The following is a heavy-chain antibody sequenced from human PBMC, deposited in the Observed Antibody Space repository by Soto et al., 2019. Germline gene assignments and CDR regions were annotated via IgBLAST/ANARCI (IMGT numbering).Heavy chain of an antibody. CDR3: ARFGSSSWNCFDP. CDR2: IYYTGSA. CDR1: GGSISSGGYY. D-gene: IGHD6-6*01. V-gene: IGHV4-31*03. Sequence: QVQLQESGPGLVKPSQTLSLTCTVSGGSISSGGYYWSWIRQHPGQGLEWSGYIYYTGSAYYNPSLESRVTRSVAPSKNQFSLQLRSVTAADAAVYYCARFGSSSWNCFDPWGQGTLVTVSS. J-gene: IGHJ5*02.